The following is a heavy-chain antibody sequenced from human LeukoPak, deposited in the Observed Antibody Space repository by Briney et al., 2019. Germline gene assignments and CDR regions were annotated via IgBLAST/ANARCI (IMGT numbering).Heavy chain of an antibody. CDR3: ARFSDSSGYPFDY. CDR1: GGSFSGYY. V-gene: IGHV4-34*01. J-gene: IGHJ4*02. D-gene: IGHD3-22*01. Sequence: SETLSLTCAVYGGSFSGYYWSWIRQPPGKGLEWIGETNHSGSTNYNPSLKSRVTISVDTSKNQFSLKLSSVTAADTAVYYCARFSDSSGYPFDYRGQGTLVTVSS. CDR2: TNHSGST.